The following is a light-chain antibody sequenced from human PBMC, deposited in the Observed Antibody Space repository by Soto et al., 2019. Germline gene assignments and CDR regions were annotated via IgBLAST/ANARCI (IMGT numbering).Light chain of an antibody. V-gene: IGLV1-51*02. CDR1: SSNIGNNY. J-gene: IGLJ3*02. CDR3: GTWDSSLSAGV. Sequence: QSVLTQPPSVSAAPGQKVTISCSGSSSNIGNNYVSWYQQLPGSAPKLLIYEDYKRPSGIPDRFSGSRSATSATLGITGLQTGDEADYYCGTWDSSLSAGVFGGGTKLTVL. CDR2: EDY.